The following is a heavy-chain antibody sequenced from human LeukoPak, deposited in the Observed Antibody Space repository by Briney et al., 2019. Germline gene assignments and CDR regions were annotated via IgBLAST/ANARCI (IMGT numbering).Heavy chain of an antibody. V-gene: IGHV4-39*01. CDR2: IYYSGST. Sequence: SETLSLTCTVSGGSISSGGYYWGWIRQPPGKGLEWIGSIYYSGSTYYNPSLKSRVTISVDTSKNQFSLKLSSVTAADTAVYYCARHKMGSGRGYYFDYWGQGTLVTVSS. CDR1: GGSISSGGYY. D-gene: IGHD2-15*01. J-gene: IGHJ4*02. CDR3: ARHKMGSGRGYYFDY.